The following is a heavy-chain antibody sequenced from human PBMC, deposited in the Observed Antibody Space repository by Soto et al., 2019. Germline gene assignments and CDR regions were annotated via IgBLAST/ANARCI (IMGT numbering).Heavy chain of an antibody. CDR2: IHSSGST. D-gene: IGHD6-13*01. Sequence: XETLSLACTVSGASINSYHWSGIRQPAGKGLEWIGHIHSSGSTNYNPSLKSRVTMSVDTSKNQFSLRLMSLTAADTAVYYCARDKGVAAAGITWFDPWGQRSLVTVSS. J-gene: IGHJ5*02. V-gene: IGHV4-4*07. CDR1: GASINSYH. CDR3: ARDKGVAAAGITWFDP.